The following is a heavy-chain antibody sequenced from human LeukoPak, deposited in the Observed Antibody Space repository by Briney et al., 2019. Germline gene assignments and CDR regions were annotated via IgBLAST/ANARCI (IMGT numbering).Heavy chain of an antibody. CDR1: GYTFTGYY. V-gene: IGHV1-2*02. CDR3: ARGGYDILTGPLTPPFDY. D-gene: IGHD3-9*01. J-gene: IGHJ4*02. Sequence: ASVKVSCKASGYTFTGYYMHWVRQAPGQGLEWMGWINPNSGGTNYAQKFQGRVTMTRDTSISTAYMELSRLRSDDTAVYYCARGGYDILTGPLTPPFDYWGQGTLVTVSS. CDR2: INPNSGGT.